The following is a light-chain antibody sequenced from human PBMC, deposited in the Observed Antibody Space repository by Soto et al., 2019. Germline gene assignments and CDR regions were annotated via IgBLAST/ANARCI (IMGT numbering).Light chain of an antibody. CDR2: RND. CDR1: SSNIGSNY. Sequence: QSVLTQPPSASGTPGQRVTISCSGSSSNIGSNYVYWYQQLPKTAPQLLIYRNDQRPSGVPDRFSGSKSGTSASLAISGLRSEDEADYYCATWDDSLSGVVFGGGTKLTFL. J-gene: IGLJ2*01. CDR3: ATWDDSLSGVV. V-gene: IGLV1-47*01.